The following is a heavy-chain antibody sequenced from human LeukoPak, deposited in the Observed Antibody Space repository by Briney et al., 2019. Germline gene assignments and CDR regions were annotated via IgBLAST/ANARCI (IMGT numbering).Heavy chain of an antibody. V-gene: IGHV3-11*04. CDR3: ARAGYSSSWFVFDC. Sequence: PGGSLRLSCAVSGFTFSDYYMSWIRQAPGKGLEWVSYISSGGSTISHADSVKGRFTISRDNAENSLYLQMNSLRAEDTAVYYCARAGYSSSWFVFDCWAQGTLITVSS. CDR1: GFTFSDYY. D-gene: IGHD6-13*01. J-gene: IGHJ4*02. CDR2: ISSGGSTI.